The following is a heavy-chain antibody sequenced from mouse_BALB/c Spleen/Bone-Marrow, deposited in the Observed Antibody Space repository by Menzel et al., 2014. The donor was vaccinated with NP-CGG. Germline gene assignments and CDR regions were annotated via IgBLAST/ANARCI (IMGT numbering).Heavy chain of an antibody. CDR1: GYTFTSYV. J-gene: IGHJ2*01. CDR2: INPYNDGS. CDR3: ARYYYGYYFDY. Sequence: EVQLQQSGPELVKPGALVKMSCKASGYTFTSYVMHWVKQKPGQGLEWIGYINPYNDGSKYNEKFKGKATLASDKSSSTAYMELSSLTSEDSAVYYCARYYYGYYFDYWGQGTTLTVSS. V-gene: IGHV1-14*01. D-gene: IGHD1-2*01.